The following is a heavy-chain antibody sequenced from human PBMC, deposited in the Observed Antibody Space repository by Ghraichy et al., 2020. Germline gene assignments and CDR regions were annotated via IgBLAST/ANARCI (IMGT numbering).Heavy chain of an antibody. CDR2: ISGNGGTT. V-gene: IGHV3-23*01. CDR1: GFTFSSYA. J-gene: IGHJ4*02. Sequence: GGSLRLSCAASGFTFSSYAMSWVRQAPGKGLEWVSAISGNGGTTYYADSVKGRFTISRDNSKSTLYLQMNSLRAEDTAVYYCAKRGGSGWYYFDYWGQGTLVTVSS. D-gene: IGHD6-19*01. CDR3: AKRGGSGWYYFDY.